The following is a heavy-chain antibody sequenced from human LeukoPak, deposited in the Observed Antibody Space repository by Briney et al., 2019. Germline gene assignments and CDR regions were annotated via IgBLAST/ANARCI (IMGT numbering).Heavy chain of an antibody. J-gene: IGHJ4*02. V-gene: IGHV3-21*01. CDR1: GFTFSDYD. CDR3: ARSSEGLISSFHYFDN. D-gene: IGHD3-16*01. Sequence: GGSLRLSCAASGFTFSDYDMNWVRQAPGKGLEWVSSISSTSDYIYYADSLKGRFTISRDHADNSLYLQMNSLRADDTAVYYCARSSEGLISSFHYFDNWGQGTLVTVSS. CDR2: ISSTSDYI.